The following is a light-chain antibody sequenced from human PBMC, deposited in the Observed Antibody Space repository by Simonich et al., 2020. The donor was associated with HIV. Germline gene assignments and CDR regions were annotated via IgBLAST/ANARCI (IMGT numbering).Light chain of an antibody. J-gene: IGKJ4*01. Sequence: EIVMTQSPATLSVSPGERATLSCRASQSVSSNLAWYQQKPGQAPRLLIYGAATRATVIPARFSGSGSDTEFILTISSMQSEDFAVYFCQQYKDLILTFGGGTKVDIK. CDR1: QSVSSN. CDR2: GAA. CDR3: QQYKDLILT. V-gene: IGKV3-15*01.